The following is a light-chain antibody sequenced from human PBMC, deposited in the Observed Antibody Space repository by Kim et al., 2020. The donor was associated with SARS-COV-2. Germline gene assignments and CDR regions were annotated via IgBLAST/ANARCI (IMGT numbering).Light chain of an antibody. Sequence: SYELTQPPSVSVALGQTARITCGGNNIGSKNVHWYHQRPGQAPVLVIYRDTNRPSGIPERFSGSNSGKMATLTISRAQAGDETDYFCQVWDGSSYVFGTG. CDR2: RDT. CDR1: NIGSKN. CDR3: QVWDGSSYV. V-gene: IGLV3-9*01. J-gene: IGLJ1*01.